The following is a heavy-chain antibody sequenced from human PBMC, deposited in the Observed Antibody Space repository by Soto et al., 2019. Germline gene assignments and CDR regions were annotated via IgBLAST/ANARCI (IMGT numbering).Heavy chain of an antibody. D-gene: IGHD6-13*01. CDR2: ISSSGSTI. J-gene: IGHJ6*02. Sequence: QVQLVESGGGLVKPGGSLRLSCAASGFTFSDYYMSWIRQAPGKGLEWVSYISSSGSTIYYADSVKGRFTISRDNAKNSLYLQMNSLRAEDTAVYYCARQEGIAAAGTEELGGTIYYYYGMDVWGQGTTVTVSS. V-gene: IGHV3-11*01. CDR3: ARQEGIAAAGTEELGGTIYYYYGMDV. CDR1: GFTFSDYY.